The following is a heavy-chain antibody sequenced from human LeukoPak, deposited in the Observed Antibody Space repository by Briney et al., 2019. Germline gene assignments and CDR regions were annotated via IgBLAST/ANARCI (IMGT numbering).Heavy chain of an antibody. V-gene: IGHV4-39*07. CDR1: GGSISSSSYY. CDR2: IYYSGST. D-gene: IGHD3-22*01. CDR3: ARGITMIVVDPFDC. J-gene: IGHJ4*02. Sequence: SETLSLTCTVSGGSISSSSYYWGWIRQPPGKGLEWIGSIYYSGSTYYNPSLKSRVTISVDTSKNQFSLKLSSVTAADTAVYYCARGITMIVVDPFDCWGQGTLVTVSS.